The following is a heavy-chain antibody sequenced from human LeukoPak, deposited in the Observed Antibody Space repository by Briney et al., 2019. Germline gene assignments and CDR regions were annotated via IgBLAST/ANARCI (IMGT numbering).Heavy chain of an antibody. CDR1: GFTVSSNS. CDR2: IKQDGTEK. CDR3: ARDIHSVAFDI. Sequence: GGSLRLSCTVSGFTVSSNSMSGVRQAPGKGLEWVANIKQDGTEKYYVDTVKGRFTISRDNAKNSLYLQMNSLGVEDTAVYYCARDIHSVAFDIWGQGTMVTVSS. J-gene: IGHJ3*02. V-gene: IGHV3-7*01.